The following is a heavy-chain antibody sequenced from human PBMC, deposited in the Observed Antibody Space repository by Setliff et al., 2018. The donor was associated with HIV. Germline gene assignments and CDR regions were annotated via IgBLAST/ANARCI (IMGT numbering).Heavy chain of an antibody. V-gene: IGHV3-30*02. CDR2: IRYDESDK. D-gene: IGHD6-13*01. Sequence: GGSLRLSCAASGFTFSNSGMHWVRQAPGKGLEWVTFIRYDESDKDYADSVEGRFTISRDNSKNTLYLQMNRLRSEDTAVYYCAKNLFSSRWSPLDSWGQGTLVTVSS. J-gene: IGHJ4*02. CDR3: AKNLFSSRWSPLDS. CDR1: GFTFSNSG.